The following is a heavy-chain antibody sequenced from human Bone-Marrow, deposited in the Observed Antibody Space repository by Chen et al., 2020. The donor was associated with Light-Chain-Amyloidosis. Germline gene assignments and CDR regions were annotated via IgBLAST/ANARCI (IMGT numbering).Heavy chain of an antibody. J-gene: IGHJ4*02. CDR2: ISRHSDFI. V-gene: IGHV3-21*01. D-gene: IGHD1-1*01. CDR3: AYNSAYFFDH. Sequence: EVQLAESGGGVVQPGESLRLSCSASGFDFSDMSMNWVRQAPGKGLEWVASISRHSDFIFYADSVRGRFTISRDNARNSLFLQLTRLRGDDTAVYYCAYNSAYFFDHWGQGALVSVSS. CDR1: GFDFSDMS.